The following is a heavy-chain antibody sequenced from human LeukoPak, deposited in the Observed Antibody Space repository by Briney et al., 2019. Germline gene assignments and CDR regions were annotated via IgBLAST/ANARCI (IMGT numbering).Heavy chain of an antibody. CDR3: AKDQETYYYGSGSYYGAYDY. CDR1: GFTFSSYG. Sequence: PGGSLRLSCAASGFTFSSYGMHWVRQAPGKGLEWVAFIRYDGSNKYYADPVKGRFTISRDNSKNTLYLQMNSLRAEDTAVYYCAKDQETYYYGSGSYYGAYDYWGQGTLVTVSS. D-gene: IGHD3-10*01. CDR2: IRYDGSNK. J-gene: IGHJ4*02. V-gene: IGHV3-30*02.